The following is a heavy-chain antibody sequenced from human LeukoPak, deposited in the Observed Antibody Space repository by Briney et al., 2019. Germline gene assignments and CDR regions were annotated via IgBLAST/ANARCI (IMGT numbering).Heavy chain of an antibody. CDR1: GFTFTDYS. J-gene: IGHJ6*03. V-gene: IGHV3-21*06. CDR3: ARDGSGFYLYNYMDV. D-gene: IGHD6-25*01. CDR2: ISTVSTYT. Sequence: GGSLRLSYAPSGFTFTDYSMNWVRQAPGKGLEWVASISTVSTYTFYADSVKGRFSISRDNVRNLLYLQMSSLGAEDTAVYYCARDGSGFYLYNYMDVWGKGTTVTVSS.